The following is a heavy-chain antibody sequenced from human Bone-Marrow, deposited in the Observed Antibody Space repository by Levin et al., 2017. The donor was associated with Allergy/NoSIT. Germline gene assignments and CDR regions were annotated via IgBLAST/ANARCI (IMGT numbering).Heavy chain of an antibody. V-gene: IGHV3-74*01. CDR2: INSDATST. J-gene: IGHJ3*02. D-gene: IGHD3-22*01. CDR3: ARVGRYDTNNFYRSWGAFDI. Sequence: PGESLKISCAASGFTFSHYWMHWVRQIPGKGLVWVSRINSDATSTSYADSVKGRFSISRDNAKNTVYLQMNSLRAEDTAVYFCARVGRYDTNNFYRSWGAFDIWGQGTMVTVSS. CDR1: GFTFSHYW.